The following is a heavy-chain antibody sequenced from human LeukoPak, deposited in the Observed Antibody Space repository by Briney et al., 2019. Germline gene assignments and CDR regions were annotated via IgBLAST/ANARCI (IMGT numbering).Heavy chain of an antibody. D-gene: IGHD6-13*01. CDR3: ARGRERIAAAQPNWFDP. Sequence: SVKVSCKASGGTFSSYAISWVRQAPGQGLEWMGRIIPILGIANYAQKFQGRVTITADKSTSTAYMELSSLRSEETAVFYCARGRERIAAAQPNWFDPWGQGTLVTVSS. J-gene: IGHJ5*02. CDR1: GGTFSSYA. V-gene: IGHV1-69*04. CDR2: IIPILGIA.